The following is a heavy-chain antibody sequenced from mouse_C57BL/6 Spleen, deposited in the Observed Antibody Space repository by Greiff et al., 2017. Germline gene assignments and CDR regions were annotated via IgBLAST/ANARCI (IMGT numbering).Heavy chain of an antibody. J-gene: IGHJ1*03. CDR1: GFTFSSYA. Sequence: EVKLEESGGGLVKPGGSLKLSCAASGFTFSSYAMSWVRQTPEKRLEWVATISDGGSYTYYPDNVKGRFTISRDNAKNNLYLQMSHLKSEDTAMYYCARRGVLYWYFDVWGTGTTVTVSS. D-gene: IGHD1-1*01. CDR2: ISDGGSYT. V-gene: IGHV5-4*03. CDR3: ARRGVLYWYFDV.